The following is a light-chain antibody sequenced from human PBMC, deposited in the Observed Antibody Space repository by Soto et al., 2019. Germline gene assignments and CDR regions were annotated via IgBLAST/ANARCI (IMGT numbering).Light chain of an antibody. CDR3: LQRASWRS. Sequence: MLTQSPATLSLSPGDRAILSCRASQDVSISLGWYQQKPGQVPRLLIYDASNRATGIPDRFSGSGSGTDFTLTISSLEPEDFAVYYCLQRASWRSFGQGTKLEIK. CDR2: DAS. J-gene: IGKJ2*01. V-gene: IGKV3D-11*01. CDR1: QDVSIS.